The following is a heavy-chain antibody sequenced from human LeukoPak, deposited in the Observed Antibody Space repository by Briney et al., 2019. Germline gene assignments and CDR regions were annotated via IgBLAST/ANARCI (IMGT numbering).Heavy chain of an antibody. CDR3: ARAIVVPAAMGYYYYYYMDV. D-gene: IGHD2-2*01. V-gene: IGHV3-21*01. Sequence: GGSLRLSCAASGFTFSSYSMNWVRQAPGKGLEWVSSISSSSSYIYYADSVKGRFTISRDNAKNSLYLQMNSLRAEDTAVYYCARAIVVPAAMGYYYYYYMDVWGKGTTVTVSS. CDR1: GFTFSSYS. J-gene: IGHJ6*03. CDR2: ISSSSSYI.